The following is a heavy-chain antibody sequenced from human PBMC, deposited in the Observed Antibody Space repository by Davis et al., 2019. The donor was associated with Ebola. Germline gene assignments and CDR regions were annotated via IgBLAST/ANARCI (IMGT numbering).Heavy chain of an antibody. CDR1: GFTFSSYG. V-gene: IGHV3-30*02. Sequence: GESLKISCAASGFTFSSYGMHWVRQAPGKGLEWVAFIRYDGSNKYYADSVKGRFTISRDNSKNTLYLQMNSLRAEDTAVYYCAKDREYQLLPPNYMDFWGKGTTVTVSS. CDR3: AKDREYQLLPPNYMDF. D-gene: IGHD2-2*01. CDR2: IRYDGSNK. J-gene: IGHJ6*03.